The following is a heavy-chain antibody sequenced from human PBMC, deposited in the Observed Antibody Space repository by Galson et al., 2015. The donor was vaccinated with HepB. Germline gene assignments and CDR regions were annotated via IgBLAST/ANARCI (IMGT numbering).Heavy chain of an antibody. CDR1: GYTFTRYY. CDR3: AISGNTPYYFDY. V-gene: IGHV1-46*01. J-gene: IGHJ4*02. CDR2: INPSGGST. D-gene: IGHD2-2*02. Sequence: SVKVSCKASGYTFTRYYMHWVRQAPGQGLEWMGIINPSGGSTSYAQKFQGRVTMTWDTSTSTVYMELSSLRSEDTAVYYCAISGNTPYYFDYWGQGTLVTVSS.